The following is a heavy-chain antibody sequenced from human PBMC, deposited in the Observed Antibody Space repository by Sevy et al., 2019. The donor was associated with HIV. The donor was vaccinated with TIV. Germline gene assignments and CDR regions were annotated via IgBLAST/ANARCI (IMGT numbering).Heavy chain of an antibody. Sequence: VSVKVSCKTSGYTFTNYFITWVRPAPGQGLEWMGRISRYDTNYAQKFQGRVTMTTDTSTSTVYMELRSLKSDDTAVYYCARAPSGSQGPGQYFHHWGQGTLVTVSS. CDR1: GYTFTNYF. V-gene: IGHV1-18*01. D-gene: IGHD1-26*01. J-gene: IGHJ1*01. CDR3: ARAPSGSQGPGQYFHH. CDR2: ISRYDT.